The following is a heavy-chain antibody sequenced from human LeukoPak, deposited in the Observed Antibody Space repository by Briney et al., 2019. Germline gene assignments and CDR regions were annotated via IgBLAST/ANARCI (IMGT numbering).Heavy chain of an antibody. CDR3: ARHAQLAKYYYYYYMDV. CDR2: IYRGDSDT. J-gene: IGHJ6*03. Sequence: GESLKISCKGSGYSFTSYWIGWVRQVPGKGLEWMGIIYRGDSDTRYSPSFQGQVTISADKSISTAYLQWSSLKASDTAMYYCARHAQLAKYYYYYYMDVWGKGTTVTVSS. D-gene: IGHD6-13*01. V-gene: IGHV5-51*01. CDR1: GYSFTSYW.